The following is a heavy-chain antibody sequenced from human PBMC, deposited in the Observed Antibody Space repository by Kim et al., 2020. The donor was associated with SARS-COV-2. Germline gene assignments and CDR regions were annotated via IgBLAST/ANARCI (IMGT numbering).Heavy chain of an antibody. D-gene: IGHD2-2*02. CDR3: ARNIVVVPAAIIWFDP. J-gene: IGHJ5*02. V-gene: IGHV4-59*01. Sequence: SLKIRVTISVDTSKNQFSLKLSSVTAADTAVYYCARNIVVVPAAIIWFDPWGQGTLVTVSS.